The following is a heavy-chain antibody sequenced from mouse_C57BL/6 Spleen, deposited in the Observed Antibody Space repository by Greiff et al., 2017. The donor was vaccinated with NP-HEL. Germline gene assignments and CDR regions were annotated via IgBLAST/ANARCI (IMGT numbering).Heavy chain of an antibody. D-gene: IGHD1-1*01. V-gene: IGHV1-64*01. Sequence: QVQLQQPGAELVKPGASVKLSCKASGYTFTSYWMHWVKQRPGQGLEWIGMIHPNSGSTNYNEKFKSKAKLTVDKSSSTAYMQLSSLTAEDSAVYYCARVSDYYGSSYYAMDYWGQGTSVTGSS. CDR3: ARVSDYYGSSYYAMDY. CDR1: GYTFTSYW. CDR2: IHPNSGST. J-gene: IGHJ4*01.